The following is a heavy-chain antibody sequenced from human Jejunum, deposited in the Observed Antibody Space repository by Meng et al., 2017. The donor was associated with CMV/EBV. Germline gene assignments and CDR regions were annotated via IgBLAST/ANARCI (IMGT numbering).Heavy chain of an antibody. CDR3: ASFKQQLVGGTYWYFDL. CDR1: TVRRND. D-gene: IGHD6-13*01. V-gene: IGHV3-66*02. Sequence: TVRRNDMSWVRPAPGKGPGWVSGIFGGGDTYYADVVKGRFTISRDNFKNTLYLPMNALRAEDTALYYCASFKQQLVGGTYWYFDLWGPGTLVTVSS. CDR2: IFGGGDT. J-gene: IGHJ2*01.